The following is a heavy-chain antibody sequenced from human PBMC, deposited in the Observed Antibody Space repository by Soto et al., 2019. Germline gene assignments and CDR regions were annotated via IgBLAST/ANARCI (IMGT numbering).Heavy chain of an antibody. CDR2: IIPIFGTA. Sequence: GASVKVSYKASGGTFNSYAIRGVRKAPGQGLEWMGGIIPIFGTAKYAQKFQGRVTITADESTSTAYMELSSLRSEDTAVYYCARPMRYYYDSSGQSAWFDPWGQGTLVTVSS. J-gene: IGHJ5*02. V-gene: IGHV1-69*13. D-gene: IGHD3-22*01. CDR1: GGTFNSYA. CDR3: ARPMRYYYDSSGQSAWFDP.